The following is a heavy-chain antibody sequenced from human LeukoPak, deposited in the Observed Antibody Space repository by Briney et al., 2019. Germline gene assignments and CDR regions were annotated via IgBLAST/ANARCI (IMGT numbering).Heavy chain of an antibody. CDR3: ARDILTGYYGGYAY. V-gene: IGHV3-21*01. CDR2: ISSSSSYI. D-gene: IGHD3-9*01. CDR1: GFTFSSYS. Sequence: PGGSLRLSCAASGFTFSSYSMNWVRQAPGKGLEWVSSISSSSSYIYYADSVKGRFTISRDNAKNSLYLQMNSLRAEDTAVYYCARDILTGYYGGYAYWGQGTLVTVSS. J-gene: IGHJ4*02.